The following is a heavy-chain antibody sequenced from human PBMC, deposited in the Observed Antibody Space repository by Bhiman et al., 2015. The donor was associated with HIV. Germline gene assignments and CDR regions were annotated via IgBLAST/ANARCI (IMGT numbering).Heavy chain of an antibody. CDR1: GFTFSSYW. CDR2: IDSDGSST. D-gene: IGHD7-27*01. V-gene: IGHV3-74*01. CDR3: ARPGALLAFDI. J-gene: IGHJ3*02. Sequence: EVQLVESGGGLVQPGGSLRLSCAASGFTFSSYWMHWVRQAPGKGLVWVSRIDSDGSSTTYADSVKGRFTISRDNAKNTLYLQMNSLRAEDTAVYYCARPGALLAFDIWGQGIMVTVSS.